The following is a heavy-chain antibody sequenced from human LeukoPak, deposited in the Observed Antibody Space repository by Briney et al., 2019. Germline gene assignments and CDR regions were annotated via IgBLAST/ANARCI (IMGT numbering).Heavy chain of an antibody. CDR1: GGTFSSYA. CDR3: ASSPYYYGSGSYYIGYMDV. D-gene: IGHD3-10*01. CDR2: IIPIFGTA. J-gene: IGHJ6*03. V-gene: IGHV1-69*05. Sequence: ASVKVSCKASGGTFSSYAISWVRQAPGQGLESMGGIIPIFGTANYAQKFQGRVTITTDESTSTAYMELSSLRSEDTAVYYCASSPYYYGSGSYYIGYMDVWGKGTTVTVSS.